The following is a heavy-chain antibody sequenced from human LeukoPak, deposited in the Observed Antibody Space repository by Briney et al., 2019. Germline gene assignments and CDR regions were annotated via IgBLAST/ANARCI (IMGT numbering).Heavy chain of an antibody. CDR2: ITYDGSNK. CDR3: AKSDLGHRSRQVGHFDY. D-gene: IGHD2-15*01. J-gene: IGHJ4*02. V-gene: IGHV3-30*18. Sequence: GGSLRLSCAASGFTFSTYGMHWVRQAPGKGLEWVAVITYDGSNKYYTDSVKGRFTISRDNSKNTLYLQMNSLRTEDPAVYYCAKSDLGHRSRQVGHFDYWGQGTLVTVSS. CDR1: GFTFSTYG.